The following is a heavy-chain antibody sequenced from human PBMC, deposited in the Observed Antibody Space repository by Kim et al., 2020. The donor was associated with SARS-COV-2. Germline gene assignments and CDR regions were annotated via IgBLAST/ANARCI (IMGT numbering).Heavy chain of an antibody. D-gene: IGHD3-3*01. CDR3: ARHGLGIFGVVITYFDY. V-gene: IGHV4-59*08. J-gene: IGHJ4*02. Sequence: PKSRVPISVDTSKNQFSLKLGSVTAADTAVYYCARHGLGIFGVVITYFDYWGQGTLVTVSS.